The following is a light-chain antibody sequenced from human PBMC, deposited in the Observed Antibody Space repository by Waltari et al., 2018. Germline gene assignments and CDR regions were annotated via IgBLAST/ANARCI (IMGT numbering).Light chain of an antibody. Sequence: DIVMTQSPDSLTVSLGERATINCKSRQSILNSSNNKNYLAWYQQKPGQPPKLLIYWASTREPGVPDRFSGSGSGTDFTLTISSLQTEDVAAYYCQQYFTTPPTFGQGTKVEI. J-gene: IGKJ1*01. CDR3: QQYFTTPPT. CDR2: WAS. V-gene: IGKV4-1*01. CDR1: QSILNSSNNKNY.